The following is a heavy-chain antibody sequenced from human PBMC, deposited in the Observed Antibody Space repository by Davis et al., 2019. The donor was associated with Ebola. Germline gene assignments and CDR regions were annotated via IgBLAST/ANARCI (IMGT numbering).Heavy chain of an antibody. J-gene: IGHJ6*02. CDR1: GYTFTSYG. CDR3: AIQITIFGVVIQNRSYGMDV. Sequence: ASVKVSCKASGYTFTSYGISWVRQAPGQGLEWMGWISAYNGNTNYAQKLQGRVTMTTNTSTSTAYMELSSLRSEDTAVYYCAIQITIFGVVIQNRSYGMDVWGQGTTVTVSS. V-gene: IGHV1-18*01. D-gene: IGHD3-3*01. CDR2: ISAYNGNT.